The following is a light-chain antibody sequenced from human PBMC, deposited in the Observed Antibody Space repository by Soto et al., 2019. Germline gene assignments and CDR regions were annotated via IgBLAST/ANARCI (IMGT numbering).Light chain of an antibody. CDR1: SGDVGAYNF. J-gene: IGLJ1*01. CDR3: SSYTTSAPYV. V-gene: IGLV2-14*01. CDR2: EVT. Sequence: QSALTQPASVSGSPGQSITISCTGTSGDVGAYNFVSWYQHHPGRAPKLIIYEVTIRPSGVSNRFSGSKSGNTASLTISGLQAEDEADYYCSSYTTSAPYVFGSGTKLTVL.